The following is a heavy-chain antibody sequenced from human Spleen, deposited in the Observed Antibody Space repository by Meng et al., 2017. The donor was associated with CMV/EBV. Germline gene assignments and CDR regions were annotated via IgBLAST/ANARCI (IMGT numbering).Heavy chain of an antibody. J-gene: IGHJ4*02. CDR2: ISSSGSTI. CDR3: ARVRPNRSDYVWGSYRPRRALDY. V-gene: IGHV3-11*04. CDR1: YY. D-gene: IGHD3-16*02. Sequence: YYMSWIRQAPGKGLEWVSYISSSGSTIYYADSVKGRFTISRDNAKNALYLQMHSLRVEDTAVYYCARVRPNRSDYVWGSYRPRRALDYWGQGTLVTVSS.